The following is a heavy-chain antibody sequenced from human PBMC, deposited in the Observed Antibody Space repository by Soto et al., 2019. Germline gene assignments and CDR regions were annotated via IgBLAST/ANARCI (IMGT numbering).Heavy chain of an antibody. D-gene: IGHD6-13*01. CDR3: AKDQRSSSWYEFTWFDP. CDR2: ISYDGSNK. CDR1: GFTFSSYC. J-gene: IGHJ5*02. Sequence: PGGSLRLSCAASGFTFSSYCMHWVRQAPGKGLEWVAVISYDGSNKYYADSVKGRFTISRDNSKNTLYPQMNSLGAEDTAVYYCAKDQRSSSWYEFTWFDPWGQGTLVTVSS. V-gene: IGHV3-30*18.